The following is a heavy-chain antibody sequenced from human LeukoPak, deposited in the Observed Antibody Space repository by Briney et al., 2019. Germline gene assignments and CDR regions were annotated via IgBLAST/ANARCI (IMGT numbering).Heavy chain of an antibody. V-gene: IGHV1-2*02. CDR2: INPNSGGT. Sequence: ASVKVSCKASGYTFTSYYMHWVRQAPGQGLEWMGWINPNSGGTNYAQKFQGRVTMTRDTSISTTYMELSRLRSDDTAVYYCARDFRSSWYYFDYWGQGTLVTVSS. D-gene: IGHD6-13*01. CDR3: ARDFRSSWYYFDY. J-gene: IGHJ4*02. CDR1: GYTFTSYY.